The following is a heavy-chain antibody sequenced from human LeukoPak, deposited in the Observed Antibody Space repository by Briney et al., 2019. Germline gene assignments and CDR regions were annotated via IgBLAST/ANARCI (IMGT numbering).Heavy chain of an antibody. V-gene: IGHV4-4*02. CDR2: VSLSXLT. CDR3: ARDPTDDYTQNDAY. D-gene: IGHD4-11*01. Sequence: SGTLSLTXGVSGGSITSTNXXXXVRQPXXXXXXXXXEVSLSXLTNYNPSXXSXVIXALDTSKNHLSLNLTSVTAADTAVYYCARDPTDDYTQNDAYWGQGTLVTVSS. CDR1: GGSITSTNX. J-gene: IGHJ4*02.